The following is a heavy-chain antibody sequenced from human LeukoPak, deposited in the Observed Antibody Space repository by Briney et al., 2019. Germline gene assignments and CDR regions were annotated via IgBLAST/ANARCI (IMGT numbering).Heavy chain of an antibody. Sequence: GGSLRLSCAASGFTFSSYGMHWVRQAPGKGLEWVAVISYDGSNKYYADSVKGRFTISRDNSKNTLYLQMNSLRAEDTAVYYCAKAFRYYDSSGYYYYYGMDVWGQGTTVTVSS. CDR2: ISYDGSNK. J-gene: IGHJ6*02. CDR3: AKAFRYYDSSGYYYYYGMDV. V-gene: IGHV3-30*18. CDR1: GFTFSSYG. D-gene: IGHD3-22*01.